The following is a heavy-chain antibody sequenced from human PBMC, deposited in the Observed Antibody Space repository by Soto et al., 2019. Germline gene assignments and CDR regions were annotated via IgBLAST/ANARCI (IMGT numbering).Heavy chain of an antibody. CDR2: INPNSGGT. Sequence: ASVKVSCKASGYTFTGYYIHWVRQAPGQGLEWMGWINPNSGGTNYAQKFQGWVTMTRDTSISTAYMELSRLRSDDTAVYYCARGGYNSNWFDPWGRGTLVTVSS. J-gene: IGHJ5*02. CDR1: GYTFTGYY. D-gene: IGHD5-12*01. V-gene: IGHV1-2*04. CDR3: ARGGYNSNWFDP.